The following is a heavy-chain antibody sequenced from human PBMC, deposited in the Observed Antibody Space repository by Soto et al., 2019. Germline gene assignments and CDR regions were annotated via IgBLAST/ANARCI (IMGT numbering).Heavy chain of an antibody. Sequence: PSETLTLTCSVYVGSFSGYYWSWIRQPPGKGLEWIGEINHSGSTNYNPSLKSRVTISVDTSKNQFPLKLSSVTAADTAVYYCARDDDHHGCTNGVCYQWSFDYWGQGTLGTVS. CDR1: VGSFSGYY. CDR2: INHSGST. D-gene: IGHD2-8*01. CDR3: ARDDDHHGCTNGVCYQWSFDY. V-gene: IGHV4-34*01. J-gene: IGHJ4*02.